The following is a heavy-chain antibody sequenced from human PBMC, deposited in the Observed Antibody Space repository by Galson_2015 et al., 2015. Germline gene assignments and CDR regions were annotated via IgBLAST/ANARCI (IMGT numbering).Heavy chain of an antibody. CDR1: GDSVSSDSAS. CDR2: TFYRSRWYN. J-gene: IGHJ4*02. CDR3: ARLVGNVIIDY. Sequence: CAISGDSVSSDSASWNWFRQSPSRGFEWLGKTFYRSRWYNDYTPSVKSRIIINTATSENQFSLHLNSVTPEDTAVYYCARLVGNVIIDYWGQGTLVTVSS. V-gene: IGHV6-1*01. D-gene: IGHD2/OR15-2a*01.